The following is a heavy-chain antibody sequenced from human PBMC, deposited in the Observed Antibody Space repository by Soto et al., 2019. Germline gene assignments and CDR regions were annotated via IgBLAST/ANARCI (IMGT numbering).Heavy chain of an antibody. CDR2: ISSSGSTI. Sequence: QVQLVESGGGLVKPGGSLRLSCAASGFSFDHYYMTWIRQAPGKGLEWVSYISSSGSTIYYADSVKGRFTVSRDNAKNFLYLEMNSLRAEDTAVYYFAREEQSFDYAFDVWGQGTMVAVSS. CDR1: GFSFDHYY. D-gene: IGHD3-9*01. V-gene: IGHV3-11*01. CDR3: AREEQSFDYAFDV. J-gene: IGHJ3*01.